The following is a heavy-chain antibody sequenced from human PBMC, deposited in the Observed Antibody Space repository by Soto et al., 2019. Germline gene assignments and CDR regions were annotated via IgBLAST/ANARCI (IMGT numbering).Heavy chain of an antibody. D-gene: IGHD6-19*01. Sequence: GGSLRLSCAASGFTVSGMFMNWVRQAPGKGLEWVSVIYPAGPTYYADAVKGRFTISRDNSKNTLFLQLNNLRAEDTAVYYCARDADSSGLHYWGQGILVTVSS. CDR3: ARDADSSGLHY. J-gene: IGHJ4*02. V-gene: IGHV3-53*01. CDR1: GFTVSGMF. CDR2: IYPAGPT.